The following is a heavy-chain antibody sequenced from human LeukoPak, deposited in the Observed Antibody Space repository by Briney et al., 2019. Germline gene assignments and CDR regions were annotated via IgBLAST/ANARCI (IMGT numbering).Heavy chain of an antibody. CDR3: ARSLYYYDSTSAFGY. CDR2: IIANRGVT. J-gene: IGHJ4*02. V-gene: IGHV1-2*02. CDR1: GYTFTGYY. Sequence: GSVRVSCKASGYTFTGYYMHWVRQAPGQGLEWMGWIIANRGVTNSAQKFQGRVTMTRDTSISTAYMKLSRLRSHDTAVYYRARSLYYYDSTSAFGYWGQETLVTVSS. D-gene: IGHD3-22*01.